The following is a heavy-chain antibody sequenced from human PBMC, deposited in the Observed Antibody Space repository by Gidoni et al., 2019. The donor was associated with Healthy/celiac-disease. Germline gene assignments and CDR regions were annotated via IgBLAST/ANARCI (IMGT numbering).Heavy chain of an antibody. J-gene: IGHJ4*02. CDR3: ASFTPEGPYYDFWSGYYIGFHY. V-gene: IGHV4-34*01. D-gene: IGHD3-3*01. CDR2: INHSGST. Sequence: QVQLQQWGAGLLKPSETLSPTCAVYGGSFSGYSWSWIRQPPGKGLEWIGEINHSGSTNYNPSLKSRVTISVDTSKNQFSLKLSSVTAADTAVYYCASFTPEGPYYDFWSGYYIGFHYWGQGTLVTVSS. CDR1: GGSFSGYS.